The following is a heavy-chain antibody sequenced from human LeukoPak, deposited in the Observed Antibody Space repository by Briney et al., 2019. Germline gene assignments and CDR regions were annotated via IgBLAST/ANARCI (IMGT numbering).Heavy chain of an antibody. Sequence: PSETLSLTCTVSGGSISSYYWSWIRQSPGKGLEWIGYIHYSGSTNYNPSLKSRVTISVDTSKNQFSLKLSSVTAADTAVYYCARGATSLSYLDSRGQGTLVTVSS. CDR2: IHYSGST. CDR3: ARGATSLSYLDS. CDR1: GGSISSYY. D-gene: IGHD2/OR15-2a*01. J-gene: IGHJ4*02. V-gene: IGHV4-59*08.